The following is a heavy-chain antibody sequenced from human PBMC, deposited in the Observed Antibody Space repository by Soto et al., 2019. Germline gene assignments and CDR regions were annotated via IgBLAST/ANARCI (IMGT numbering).Heavy chain of an antibody. D-gene: IGHD6-13*01. CDR1: GFTFSSYA. CDR3: ASLLIAAAGPSTRGFADY. V-gene: IGHV3-30-3*01. J-gene: IGHJ4*02. Sequence: GGSLRLSCAASGFTFSSYAMHWVRQAPGKGLEWVAVISYDGSNKYYADSVKGRFTISRDNSKNTLYLQMNSLRAEDTAVYYCASLLIAAAGPSTRGFADYWGQGTLVTVSS. CDR2: ISYDGSNK.